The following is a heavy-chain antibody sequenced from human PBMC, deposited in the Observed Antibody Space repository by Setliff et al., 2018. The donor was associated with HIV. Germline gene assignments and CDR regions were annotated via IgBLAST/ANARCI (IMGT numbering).Heavy chain of an antibody. Sequence: ASVKVSCKASGYTFTTYGVNWVRQAPGQGLEWMGWINSYNGNTKFAQKFQGRVTMTTDTSTTTAFMELRSLKADDTGIYYCSRSGVPPYYYYGMDVWGQGATVTVSS. CDR2: INSYNGNT. J-gene: IGHJ6*02. CDR1: GYTFTTYG. V-gene: IGHV1-18*04. D-gene: IGHD2-21*01. CDR3: SRSGVPPYYYYGMDV.